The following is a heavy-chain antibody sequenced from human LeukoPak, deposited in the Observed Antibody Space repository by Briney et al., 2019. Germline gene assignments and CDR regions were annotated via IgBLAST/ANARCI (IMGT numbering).Heavy chain of an antibody. CDR3: ARPYGAAGLD. CDR2: IYYSGST. D-gene: IGHD4-17*01. J-gene: IGHJ4*02. Sequence: SETLSLTCTVSGGSISSSSYYWGWIRQPPGKGLEWIGSIYYSGSTYYNPSLKSRVTISVDTSKNQFSLKLSSVTAADTAVYYCARPYGAAGLDWGQGTLVAVSS. CDR1: GGSISSSSYY. V-gene: IGHV4-39*01.